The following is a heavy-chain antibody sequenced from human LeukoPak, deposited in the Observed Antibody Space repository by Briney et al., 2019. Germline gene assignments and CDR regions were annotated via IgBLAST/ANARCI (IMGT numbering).Heavy chain of an antibody. CDR3: ASILRYSGHYYYMDV. D-gene: IGHD1-1*01. CDR2: INHSGST. CDR1: GGSFSGYY. J-gene: IGHJ6*03. Sequence: PSETLSLTCAVYGGSFSGYYWSWIRQPPGKGLEWIGEINHSGSTNYNPSLKSRGTISVDTSKNQFSLKLSSVTAADTAVYYCASILRYSGHYYYMDVWGKGTTVTVSS. V-gene: IGHV4-34*01.